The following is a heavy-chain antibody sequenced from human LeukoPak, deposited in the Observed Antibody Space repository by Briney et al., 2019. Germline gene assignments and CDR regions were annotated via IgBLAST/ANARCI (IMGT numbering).Heavy chain of an antibody. V-gene: IGHV4-38-2*02. CDR2: IYHSGST. D-gene: IGHD6-13*01. CDR3: ARDTWSAGQQLVRDY. Sequence: SETLSLTCTVSGYSISSGYYWGWIRQPPGKGLGGIGGIYHSGSTYYNPSLKSRVTISVDTSKNQFSLKLSSVTAADTAVYYCARDTWSAGQQLVRDYWGQGTLVTVSS. CDR1: GYSISSGYY. J-gene: IGHJ4*02.